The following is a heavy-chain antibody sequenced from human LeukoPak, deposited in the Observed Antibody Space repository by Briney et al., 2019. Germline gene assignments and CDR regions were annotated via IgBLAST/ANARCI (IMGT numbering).Heavy chain of an antibody. CDR1: GFTFSSYG. CDR2: ISYDGSNK. CDR3: AKEGFITMVRGVSPDAFDI. Sequence: PGGSLRLSRAASGFTFSSYGMHWVRQAPGKGLEWVAVISYDGSNKYYADSVKGRFTISRDNSKNTLYLQMNSLRAEDTAVYYCAKEGFITMVRGVSPDAFDIWGQGTMVTVSS. D-gene: IGHD3-10*01. J-gene: IGHJ3*02. V-gene: IGHV3-30*18.